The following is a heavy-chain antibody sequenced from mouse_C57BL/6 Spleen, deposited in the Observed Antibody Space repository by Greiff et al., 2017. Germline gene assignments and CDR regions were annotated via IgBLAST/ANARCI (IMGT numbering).Heavy chain of an antibody. J-gene: IGHJ1*03. CDR1: GYTFTSYW. CDR2: IDPSDSYT. D-gene: IGHD1-1*01. V-gene: IGHV1-59*01. Sequence: QVQLQQSGAELVRPGTSVKLSCKASGYTFTSYWMHWVKQRPGQGLEWIGVIDPSDSYTNYNQKFKGKATLTVDTSSSTAYMQLSSRTSEDSAVYYCARGDITTVEGYFDVWGTGTTVTVSS. CDR3: ARGDITTVEGYFDV.